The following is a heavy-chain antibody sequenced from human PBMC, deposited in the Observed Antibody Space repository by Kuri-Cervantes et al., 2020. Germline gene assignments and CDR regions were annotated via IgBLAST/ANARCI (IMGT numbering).Heavy chain of an antibody. J-gene: IGHJ4*02. CDR1: GGSISSSSYY. D-gene: IGHD6-19*01. V-gene: IGHV4-39*07. CDR2: IYYSGST. Sequence: ESLKISCTVSGGSISSSSYYWGWIRQPPGKGLEWIGSIYYSGSTYYNPSLKSRVTISLDTSKNQFSLKLSSVTAADTAVYYFALGSGWSFEYWGQGTLVTVSS. CDR3: ALGSGWSFEY.